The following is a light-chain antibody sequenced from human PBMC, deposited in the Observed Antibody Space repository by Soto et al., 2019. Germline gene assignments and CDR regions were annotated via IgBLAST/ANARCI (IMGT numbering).Light chain of an antibody. J-gene: IGKJ3*01. V-gene: IGKV3-11*01. CDR1: QSVSSY. CDR2: DAS. CDR3: QQRSNWPPLT. Sequence: EIVLTQSPATLSLSPGERATLSCRASQSVSSYLAWYQQKPGQAPRLLIYDASNRATGIPARFSASGSGTDFTLTMSSLEPEDFAVYFCQQRSNWPPLTFGPGTKVDIK.